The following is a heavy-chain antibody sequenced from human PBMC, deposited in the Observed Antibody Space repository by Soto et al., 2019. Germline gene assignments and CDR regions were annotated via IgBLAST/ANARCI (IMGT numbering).Heavy chain of an antibody. V-gene: IGHV1-18*01. CDR2: ISPYNGHT. Sequence: QVQLVQSAGEVKKPGASVKVSCKASGYSFTSYGISWVRRAPGQGLEWMGWISPYNGHTQFVQRFQGRVTMTTDTSTKTAYIELRNLRSDDTAHYYCARDLTIVPATHPRLENYGMDVWGQGTTVIVSS. D-gene: IGHD2-2*01. CDR3: ARDLTIVPATHPRLENYGMDV. CDR1: GYSFTSYG. J-gene: IGHJ6*02.